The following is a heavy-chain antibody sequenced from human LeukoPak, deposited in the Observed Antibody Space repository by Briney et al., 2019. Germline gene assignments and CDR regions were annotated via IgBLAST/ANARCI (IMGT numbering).Heavy chain of an antibody. V-gene: IGHV3-49*04. CDR3: IGEGTTDY. D-gene: IGHD1-7*01. CDR1: GFTFRDNA. Sequence: PGGSLRLSCTASGFTFRDNAMSWVRQAPGRGLEWVGFIRSKAYGGTTEYAASVKGRFTISRDDSKSIAYLQMNSLKTEDTAVYYCIGEGTTDYWGQGSLVTVSS. CDR2: IRSKAYGGTT. J-gene: IGHJ4*02.